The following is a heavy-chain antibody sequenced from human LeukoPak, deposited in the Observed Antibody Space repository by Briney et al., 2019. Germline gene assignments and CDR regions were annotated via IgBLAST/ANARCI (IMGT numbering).Heavy chain of an antibody. Sequence: SGTLTLTCAVSGGSISSSNWWSWVRQPPGKGLEWIGEIYHSGSTYYNPSLKSRVTISVDTSKNQFSLKLSSVTAADTAVYYCARDETSTTITIFGVVTPVRPSNWFDPWGQGTLVTVSS. V-gene: IGHV4-4*02. D-gene: IGHD3-3*01. CDR3: ARDETSTTITIFGVVTPVRPSNWFDP. J-gene: IGHJ5*02. CDR2: IYHSGST. CDR1: GGSISSSNW.